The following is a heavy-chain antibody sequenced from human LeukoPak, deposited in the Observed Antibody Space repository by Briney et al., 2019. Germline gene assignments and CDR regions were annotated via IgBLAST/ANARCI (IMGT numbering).Heavy chain of an antibody. CDR2: MNPNSGNT. D-gene: IGHD5-18*01. CDR3: ARGSSYMVTINAFDI. J-gene: IGHJ3*02. Sequence: GASVKVSCKASGYTFTSYDINWVRQATGQGLEWMGWMNPNSGNTGYAQKFQGRVTMTRNTSISTTYMELSSLRSEDTAVYYCARGSSYMVTINAFDIWGQGTMVTVSS. CDR1: GYTFTSYD. V-gene: IGHV1-8*01.